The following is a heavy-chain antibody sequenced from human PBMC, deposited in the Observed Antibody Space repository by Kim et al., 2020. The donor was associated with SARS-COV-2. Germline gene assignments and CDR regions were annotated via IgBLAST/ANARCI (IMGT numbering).Heavy chain of an antibody. J-gene: IGHJ5*02. V-gene: IGHV3-23*01. CDR3: EKAPHGEGWFDP. D-gene: IGHD4-17*01. Sequence: YSAAVTGRCTITRDNSKTTLYLQMNSLRAEDTAVYDCEKAPHGEGWFDPWGQGTLVTVSS.